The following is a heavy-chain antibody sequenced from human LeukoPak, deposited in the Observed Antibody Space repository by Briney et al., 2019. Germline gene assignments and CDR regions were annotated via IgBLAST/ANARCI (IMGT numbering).Heavy chain of an antibody. D-gene: IGHD2-2*02. Sequence: PGGSLRLSCAASGSTFSSYAMSWVRQAPGKGLEWVSAISGSGGSTYYADSVKGRFTISRANSKNTLYLQMNSLRAEDTAVYYCAGYQLLYEFDYWGQGTLVTVSS. CDR3: AGYQLLYEFDY. V-gene: IGHV3-23*01. CDR2: ISGSGGST. CDR1: GSTFSSYA. J-gene: IGHJ4*02.